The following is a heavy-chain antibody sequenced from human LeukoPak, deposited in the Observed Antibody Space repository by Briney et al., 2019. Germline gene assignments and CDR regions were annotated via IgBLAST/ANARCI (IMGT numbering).Heavy chain of an antibody. V-gene: IGHV4-61*02. CDR1: GDSITSGTYY. Sequence: SETLSLTCTVSGDSITSGTYYWSWIRQPAGKGLEWIGRMYPSGSTNYNPSLKSRVTISLDTSKNQFSLKLSSVTAADTAVYYCARDRYCSRSSCTSGPLDWGQGTLVTVSS. D-gene: IGHD2-2*01. J-gene: IGHJ4*02. CDR3: ARDRYCSRSSCTSGPLD. CDR2: MYPSGST.